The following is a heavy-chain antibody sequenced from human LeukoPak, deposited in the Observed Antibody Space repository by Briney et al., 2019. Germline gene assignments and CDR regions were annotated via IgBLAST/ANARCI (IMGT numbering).Heavy chain of an antibody. V-gene: IGHV1-69*05. D-gene: IGHD3-22*01. CDR1: GGTFRSYA. J-gene: IGHJ4*02. Sequence: SVKVSCKASGGTFRSYAISWVRQAPGQGLEWMGRIIPIFGTANYAQKFQGRVTITTDESTSTAYMELSSLRSEDTAVYYCASEVVVITTGPHYFDYWGQGTLVTVSS. CDR2: IIPIFGTA. CDR3: ASEVVVITTGPHYFDY.